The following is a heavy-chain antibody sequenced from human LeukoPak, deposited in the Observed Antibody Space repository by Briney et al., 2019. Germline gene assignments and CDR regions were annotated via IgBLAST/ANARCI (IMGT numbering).Heavy chain of an antibody. CDR1: GGSISSSSYY. D-gene: IGHD6-19*01. Sequence: PSETLSLTCTVSGGSISSSSYYWGWIRQPPGKGLEWIGSIYYSGSTYYNPSLKSRVTISVDTSKNQFSLKLSSVTAEDTALYYCARGAVAGRYYLDYWGQGTLVTVSS. CDR3: ARGAVAGRYYLDY. V-gene: IGHV4-39*07. CDR2: IYYSGST. J-gene: IGHJ4*02.